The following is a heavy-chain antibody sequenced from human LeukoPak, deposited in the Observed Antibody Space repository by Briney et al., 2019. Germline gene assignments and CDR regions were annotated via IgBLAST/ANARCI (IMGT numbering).Heavy chain of an antibody. D-gene: IGHD1-1*01. J-gene: IGHJ5*02. CDR1: GGSISSSIYY. CDR2: IYYSGST. CDR3: ARACFGTTGTTSNWFDP. Sequence: SETLSLTCTVSGGSISSSIYYWGWIRQPPGKGLEWIGSIYYSGSTYYNPSLKSRVTISVDTSKNQFSLKLSSVTAADTAVYYCARACFGTTGTTSNWFDPWGQGTLVTVSS. V-gene: IGHV4-39*07.